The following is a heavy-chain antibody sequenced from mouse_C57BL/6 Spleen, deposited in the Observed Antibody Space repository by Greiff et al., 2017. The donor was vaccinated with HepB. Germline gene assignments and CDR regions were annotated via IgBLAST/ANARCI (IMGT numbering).Heavy chain of an antibody. CDR3: ARDYSNSLYYFDY. CDR1: GYTFTSYW. J-gene: IGHJ2*01. D-gene: IGHD2-5*01. Sequence: QVQLQQPGAELVMPGASVKLSCKASGYTFTSYWMHWVKQRPGQGLEWIGEIDPSDSYTNYNQKFKGKSTLTVDKSSSTAYMQLSSLTSEDSAVYYCARDYSNSLYYFDYWGQGTTLTVSS. V-gene: IGHV1-69*01. CDR2: IDPSDSYT.